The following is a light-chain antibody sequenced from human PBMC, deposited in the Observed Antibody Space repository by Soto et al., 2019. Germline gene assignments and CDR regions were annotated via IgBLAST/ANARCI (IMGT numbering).Light chain of an antibody. J-gene: IGKJ5*01. Sequence: EIQSPQSPSTLSASVGARVAITCRAGQSISRWLAWYQQKPGEDPQVMIYDASTLQSGVPSRFSGSGSGTDFTLTISRIQPEDFATYYGQQSSSTHTITFCPWTKVEIK. CDR3: QQSSSTHTIT. CDR1: QSISRW. V-gene: IGKV1-39*01. CDR2: DAS.